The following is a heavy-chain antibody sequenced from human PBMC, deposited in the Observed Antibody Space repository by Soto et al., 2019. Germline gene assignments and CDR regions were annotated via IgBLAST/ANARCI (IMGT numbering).Heavy chain of an antibody. CDR1: GGTFSDLA. Sequence: QVHLVQSGAEVKKPGSSVRVSCKTSGGTFSDLAFSWVRQAPRQGLEWVGGIIPLFGAPNYAREFQGRVTISADESSSTVYKELRSLRSEDTAVYYCASERVAEMATGGYFDNWGQGTLVTVSS. V-gene: IGHV1-69*01. CDR2: IIPLFGAP. CDR3: ASERVAEMATGGYFDN. J-gene: IGHJ4*02. D-gene: IGHD5-12*01.